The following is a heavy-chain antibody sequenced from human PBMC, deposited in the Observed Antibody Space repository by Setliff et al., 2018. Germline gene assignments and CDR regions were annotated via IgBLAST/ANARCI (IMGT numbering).Heavy chain of an antibody. D-gene: IGHD4-4*01. J-gene: IGHJ6*03. Sequence: ASVKVSCKASGYTFSSYAMGWMRQAPGQRLEWMGWINTNTGNPSYAQDFTGRLVFSLDTSVSTSYLQISSLKAEDSAVYYCARASRFGTTVWKGDYYMDVWGKGTTVTVSS. CDR3: ARASRFGTTVWKGDYYMDV. CDR2: INTNTGNP. V-gene: IGHV7-4-1*02. CDR1: GYTFSSYA.